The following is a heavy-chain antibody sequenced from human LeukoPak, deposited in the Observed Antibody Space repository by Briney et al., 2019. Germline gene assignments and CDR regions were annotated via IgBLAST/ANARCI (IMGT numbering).Heavy chain of an antibody. V-gene: IGHV3-30*02. J-gene: IGHJ4*02. CDR2: IRYDGSNK. CDR3: AKDRSSSDRD. D-gene: IGHD6-6*01. CDR1: GITSSSYG. Sequence: GGSLRLSCAASGITSSSYGMHWVRQAPGKGLEWVAFIRYDGSNKYYADSVKGRFTISRDNSKNTLYLQMNSLRAEDTAVYYCAKDRSSSDRDWGQGTLVTVSS.